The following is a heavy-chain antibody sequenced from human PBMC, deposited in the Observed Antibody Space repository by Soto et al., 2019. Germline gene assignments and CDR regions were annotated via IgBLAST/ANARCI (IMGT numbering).Heavy chain of an antibody. V-gene: IGHV3-30*18. CDR1: GFTSSSYV. CDR3: AKDHELGGDSGFDY. J-gene: IGHJ4*02. Sequence: QVQLVESGGGVVQPGRSLRLSCEGSGFTSSSYVMHWVRQAPGKGLEWVALISYDGSNKYYADSVKGRFTISRDNSKNTLYLQMNSLRAEDTAVYYCAKDHELGGDSGFDYWGQGTLVTVSS. CDR2: ISYDGSNK. D-gene: IGHD2-21*02.